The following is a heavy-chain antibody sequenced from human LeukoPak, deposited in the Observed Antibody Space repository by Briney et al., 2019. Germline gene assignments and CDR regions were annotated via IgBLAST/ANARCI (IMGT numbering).Heavy chain of an antibody. J-gene: IGHJ4*02. D-gene: IGHD6-19*01. V-gene: IGHV3-23*01. Sequence: GGSLRLSCAASGFTFASYAMSWVRQAPGKGLEWVSSVSGTGGSTYYEDSVKGRFTISRDNAKNTLYLQMNSLRAEDTAVYYCAREGLKAVAGSLDYWGQGTLVTVSS. CDR3: AREGLKAVAGSLDY. CDR1: GFTFASYA. CDR2: VSGTGGST.